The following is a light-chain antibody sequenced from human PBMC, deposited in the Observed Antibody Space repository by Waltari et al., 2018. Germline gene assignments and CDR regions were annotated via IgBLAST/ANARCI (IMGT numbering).Light chain of an antibody. CDR3: SSYTSSSTLVV. CDR2: EVS. J-gene: IGLJ2*01. CDR1: SSDVGGYNY. Sequence: QSALTQPASVSGSPGQSITISCTGNSSDVGGYNYVSWYQQHPGKAPKLMIYEVSKRPSGVSNRFSGSKSGNTASLTISGLQAEDEADYYCSSYTSSSTLVVFGGGTKLTVL. V-gene: IGLV2-14*01.